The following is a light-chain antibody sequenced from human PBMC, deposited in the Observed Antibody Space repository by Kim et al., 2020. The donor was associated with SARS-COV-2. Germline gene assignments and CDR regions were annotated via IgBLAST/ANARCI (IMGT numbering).Light chain of an antibody. CDR2: GAS. V-gene: IGKV3D-7*01. CDR3: QQDYNLPT. CDR1: QSVSSSY. J-gene: IGKJ1*01. Sequence: PGERVTLSCRPSQSVSSSYLTLYQQKPGQAPRLLIYGASTRATGIPARFSGSGSGTDFTLTISSLQPEDFAVYYCQQDYNLPTFGQGTKVDIK.